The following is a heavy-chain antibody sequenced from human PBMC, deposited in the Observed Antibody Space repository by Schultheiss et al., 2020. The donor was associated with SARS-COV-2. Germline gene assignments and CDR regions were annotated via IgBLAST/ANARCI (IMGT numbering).Heavy chain of an antibody. V-gene: IGHV3-73*01. CDR1: RFTSSDSA. CDR2: IRGKANSYAT. Sequence: GESLKISCAASRFTSSDSAMHWVRQASGKGLEWVGRIRGKANSYATAYAASVKGRFTISRDDSKNTAYLQMNSLKTEDTAMYYCTFNTAMVFGPQFYYFYGMDVWGQGTTVTVSS. D-gene: IGHD5-18*01. CDR3: TFNTAMVFGPQFYYFYGMDV. J-gene: IGHJ6*02.